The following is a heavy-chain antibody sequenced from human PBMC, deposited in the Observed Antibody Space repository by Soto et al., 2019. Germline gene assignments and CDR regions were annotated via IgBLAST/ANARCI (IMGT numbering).Heavy chain of an antibody. Sequence: EVQLVESGGGLVQPGGSLKLSCAASGFTFSGAAIHWVRQASGKGLEWVGRIRSKAKDYATAYTESVKGRFTISRDDSKYTAYLQMNSLKTDDTAMYYCSTLGEWGSHSGYWGQGTLVTVSS. J-gene: IGHJ4*02. D-gene: IGHD3-16*01. CDR1: GFTFSGAA. CDR2: IRSKAKDYAT. CDR3: STLGEWGSHSGY. V-gene: IGHV3-73*02.